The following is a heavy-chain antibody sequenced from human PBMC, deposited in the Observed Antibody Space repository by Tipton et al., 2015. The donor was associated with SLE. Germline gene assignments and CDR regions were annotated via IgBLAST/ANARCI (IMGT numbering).Heavy chain of an antibody. Sequence: LRLSCTVSGGSISSSSYYWGWIRQPPGKGLEWIGSIYYSGSTFYNPSLESRVAISVDTSKSRFSLNLNSVTAADTAVYFCARLSYGSKVYGGNFDSSYYMDVWGKGTTVTVSS. V-gene: IGHV4-39*07. D-gene: IGHD4-23*01. CDR2: IYYSGST. CDR1: GGSISSSSYY. J-gene: IGHJ6*03. CDR3: ARLSYGSKVYGGNFDSSYYMDV.